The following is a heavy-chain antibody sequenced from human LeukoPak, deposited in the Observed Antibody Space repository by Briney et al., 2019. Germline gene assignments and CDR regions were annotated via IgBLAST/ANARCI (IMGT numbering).Heavy chain of an antibody. Sequence: KPSETLSLTCAVYAYPLTNHYWIWIRQPPGKGLEWIGEINHSGGTNYNPSLKSRVTISVDTSKNQFFLKLTSVTAADTAVYYCARGPAAIHPWGQGTLVTVSS. CDR2: INHSGGT. J-gene: IGHJ5*02. CDR1: AYPLTNHY. V-gene: IGHV4-34*01. D-gene: IGHD2-2*01. CDR3: ARGPAAIHP.